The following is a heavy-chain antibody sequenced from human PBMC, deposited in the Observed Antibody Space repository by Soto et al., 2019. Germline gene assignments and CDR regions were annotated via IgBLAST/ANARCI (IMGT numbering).Heavy chain of an antibody. J-gene: IGHJ4*02. CDR2: IGTAGDT. D-gene: IGHD3-10*01. CDR3: ARGPYGSGSHIAPYYFAY. CDR1: GFTFSSYD. V-gene: IGHV3-13*01. Sequence: EVQLVESGGGLVQPGGSLRLSCAASGFTFSSYDMHWVRQATGKGLEWVSAIGTAGDTYYPGSVKGRFTISRENAKNSLYLQMNSRRAGDTAVYYCARGPYGSGSHIAPYYFAYWGQGTLVTVSS.